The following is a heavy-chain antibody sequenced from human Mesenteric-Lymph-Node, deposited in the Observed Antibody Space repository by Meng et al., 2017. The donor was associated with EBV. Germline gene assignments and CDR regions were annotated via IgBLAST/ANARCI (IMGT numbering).Heavy chain of an antibody. Sequence: VPLPAAGPGLVKPSGTLSLTCAVSGGSIYESHWWSWVRQPHGKGLDWIGETYHSGSSNYSPSLKSRVSMSVDNSKNQFSLTLHSVTAADTAVYYCARGLGGSGKYHFDFWGPGILVTVSS. V-gene: IGHV4-4*02. CDR3: ARGLGGSGKYHFDF. J-gene: IGHJ4*02. CDR2: TYHSGSS. CDR1: GGSIYESHW. D-gene: IGHD3-10*01.